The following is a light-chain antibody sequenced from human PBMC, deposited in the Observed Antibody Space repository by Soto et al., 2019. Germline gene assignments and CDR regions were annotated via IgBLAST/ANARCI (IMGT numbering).Light chain of an antibody. J-gene: IGLJ3*02. CDR3: QVWDSSSDHVV. CDR2: DDS. V-gene: IGLV3-21*02. CDR1: NIGTKS. Sequence: SYELTQPPSVSVAPGQTASITCGGNNIGTKSVHWYQQKPGQAPVLVVYDDSDRPSGIPERFSVSNSGNTATLTISRVEAGDDGDYFCQVWDSSSDHVVFGGGTKVTVL.